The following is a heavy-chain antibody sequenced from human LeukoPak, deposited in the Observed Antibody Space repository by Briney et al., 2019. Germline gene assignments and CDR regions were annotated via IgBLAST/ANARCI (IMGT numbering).Heavy chain of an antibody. Sequence: GESLKISCKGSGYSFTSYWIGWVRQVPGKGLEWMGIIYPGDSDTRYSPSFQGQVTISADKSISTAYLQWSSLKASDTAMYYCARHRGPGGGFSNVEFDPWGQGTLVTVSS. CDR1: GYSFTSYW. CDR2: IYPGDSDT. J-gene: IGHJ5*02. CDR3: ARHRGPGGGFSNVEFDP. V-gene: IGHV5-51*01. D-gene: IGHD3-16*01.